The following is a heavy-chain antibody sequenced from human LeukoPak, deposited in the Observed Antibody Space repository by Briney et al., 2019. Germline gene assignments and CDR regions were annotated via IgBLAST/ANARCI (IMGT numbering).Heavy chain of an antibody. V-gene: IGHV4-4*07. CDR3: AREVEMARQFDY. CDR1: GGSISSHY. Sequence: PSETLSLTCTVSGGSISSHYWSWTRQPAGKGLEWIGRISTTGSTNYNPSLKSRVTMSVDTSKNQFSLKLSSVTAADTAVYYCAREVEMARQFDYWGQGTLVTVSP. D-gene: IGHD5-24*01. J-gene: IGHJ4*02. CDR2: ISTTGST.